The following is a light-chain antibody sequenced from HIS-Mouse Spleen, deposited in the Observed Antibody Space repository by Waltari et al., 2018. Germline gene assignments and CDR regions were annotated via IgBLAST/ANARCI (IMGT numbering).Light chain of an antibody. CDR3: AAWDDSLNGVV. CDR2: SNN. V-gene: IGLV1-44*01. CDR1: SPNIGSNT. J-gene: IGLJ2*01. Sequence: QSVLTQPPSASGTPGQRVTIPCSGSSPNIGSNTVNWYQQLPGTAPKLLIYSNNPRPSGVPDRFSGSKSGTSASLAISGLQSEDEADYYCAAWDDSLNGVVFGGGTKLTVL.